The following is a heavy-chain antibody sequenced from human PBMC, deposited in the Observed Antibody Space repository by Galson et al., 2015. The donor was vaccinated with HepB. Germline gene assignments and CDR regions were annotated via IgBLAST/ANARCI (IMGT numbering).Heavy chain of an antibody. Sequence: QSGAEVKKPGESLKISCKGSGYNFTNYWIGWVRQMPGKGLEWVGIIYLADSDTIYSPSFQGRVTVSADKSINTAYLQWSSLKASDTAIYYCARGDGENTIGFDYWGQGTPVTVSS. CDR3: ARGDGENTIGFDY. CDR2: IYLADSDT. D-gene: IGHD5-24*01. CDR1: GYNFTNYW. J-gene: IGHJ4*02. V-gene: IGHV5-51*01.